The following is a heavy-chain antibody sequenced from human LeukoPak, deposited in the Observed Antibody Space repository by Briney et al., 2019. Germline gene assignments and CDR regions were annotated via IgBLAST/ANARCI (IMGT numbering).Heavy chain of an antibody. CDR2: INPNSGGT. D-gene: IGHD3-10*01. V-gene: IGHV1-2*02. CDR1: GYTFTSYD. CDR3: ARDYGAFDI. Sequence: ASVKVSCKASGYTFTSYDINWVRQATGQGLEWMGWINPNSGGTNYAQKFQGRVTMTRDTSISTAYMELSRLRSDDTAVYYCARDYGAFDIWGQGTMVTVSS. J-gene: IGHJ3*02.